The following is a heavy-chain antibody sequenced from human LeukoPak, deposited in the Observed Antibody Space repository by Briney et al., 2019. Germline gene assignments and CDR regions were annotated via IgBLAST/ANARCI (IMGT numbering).Heavy chain of an antibody. J-gene: IGHJ5*02. CDR2: ISSSGSTI. CDR1: GFTFSDYY. CDR3: ARDLESSSWWNWFDP. Sequence: GGSLRLSCAASGFTFSDYYMSWIRQAPGKGLEWVSYISSSGSTIYYADSVKGRFTISRDNAKNSLYLQMNSLRAEDTAIYYRARDLESSSWWNWFDPWGQGTLVTVSS. D-gene: IGHD6-13*01. V-gene: IGHV3-11*04.